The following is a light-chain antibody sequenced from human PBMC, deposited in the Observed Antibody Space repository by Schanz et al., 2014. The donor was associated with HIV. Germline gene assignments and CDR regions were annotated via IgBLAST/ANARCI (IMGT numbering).Light chain of an antibody. V-gene: IGLV2-8*01. CDR3: TSYAGSNNLV. CDR1: NSDISTYNY. J-gene: IGLJ2*01. Sequence: QSALTQPPSASGSPGQSITISCTGLNSDISTYNYVSWYQQHPGKAPKLLIYEVSKRPLGVPDRFSGSKSGNTASLTVSRLQAEDEADYYCTSYAGSNNLVFGGGTKLTVL. CDR2: EVS.